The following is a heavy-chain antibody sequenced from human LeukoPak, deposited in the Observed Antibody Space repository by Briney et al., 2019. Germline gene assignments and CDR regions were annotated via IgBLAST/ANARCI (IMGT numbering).Heavy chain of an antibody. V-gene: IGHV4-59*12. CDR2: IYYSGST. D-gene: IGHD2-2*01. Sequence: SETLSLTCTVSGGSISSYYWSWIRRPPGKGLEWIGSIYYSGSTYYNPSLKSRVTISVDTSKNQFSLKLSSVTAADTAVYYCARVPYQLHYFDYWGQGTLVTVSS. J-gene: IGHJ4*02. CDR3: ARVPYQLHYFDY. CDR1: GGSISSYY.